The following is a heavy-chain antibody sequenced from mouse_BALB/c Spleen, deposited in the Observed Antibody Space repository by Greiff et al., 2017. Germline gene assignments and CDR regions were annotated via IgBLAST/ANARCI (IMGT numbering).Heavy chain of an antibody. CDR2: IYPSDSYT. J-gene: IGHJ2*01. CDR1: GYTFTSYW. CDR3: TRREVAFDY. Sequence: VQLQQPGAELVRPGASVKLSCKASGYTFTSYWINWVKQRPGQGLEWIGNIYPSDSYTNYNQKFKDKATLTVDKSSSTAYMQLSSPTSEDSAVYYCTRREVAFDYWGQGTTLTVSS. V-gene: IGHV1-69*02. D-gene: IGHD1-1*02.